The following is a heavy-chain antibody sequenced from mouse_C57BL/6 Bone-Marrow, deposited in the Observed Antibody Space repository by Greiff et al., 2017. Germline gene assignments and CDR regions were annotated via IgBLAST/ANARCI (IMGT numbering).Heavy chain of an antibody. V-gene: IGHV1-64*01. CDR1: GYTFTSYW. J-gene: IGHJ4*01. CDR2: IHPNSGST. Sequence: QVQLQQPGAELVKPGASVKLSCKASGYTFTSYWMHWVKQRPGQGLEWIGMIHPNSGSTNYNEKFKSKATLTVDKSSRPSYMQLSSLTSEDSAVYYCSTYSYAMDYWGQGTSVTVSS. D-gene: IGHD2-10*01. CDR3: STYSYAMDY.